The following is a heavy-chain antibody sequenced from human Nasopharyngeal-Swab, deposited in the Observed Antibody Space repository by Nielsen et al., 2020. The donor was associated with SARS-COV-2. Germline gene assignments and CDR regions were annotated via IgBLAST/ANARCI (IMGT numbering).Heavy chain of an antibody. Sequence: PGKGLEWIGEINHSGSTDYNPSLKSRVTISIDTSKNQFSLKLTSVTAADTAVFYCARGWVGYSGGFDCWGQGTLVTVSS. CDR2: INHSGST. CDR3: ARGWVGYSGGFDC. J-gene: IGHJ4*02. D-gene: IGHD2-15*01. V-gene: IGHV4-34*13.